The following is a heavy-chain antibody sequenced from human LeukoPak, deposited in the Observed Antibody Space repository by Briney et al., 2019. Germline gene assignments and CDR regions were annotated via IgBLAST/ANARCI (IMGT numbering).Heavy chain of an antibody. D-gene: IGHD3-10*01. CDR2: ISYDGSNK. Sequence: PXKGLGXVXVISYDGSNKYYAASVKGRFTISRDNSKNTLYLQMNSLRAEDTAVYYCARGPSAMVRGVIHGGVDYWGQGTLVTVSS. J-gene: IGHJ4*02. V-gene: IGHV3-30-3*01. CDR3: ARGPSAMVRGVIHGGVDY.